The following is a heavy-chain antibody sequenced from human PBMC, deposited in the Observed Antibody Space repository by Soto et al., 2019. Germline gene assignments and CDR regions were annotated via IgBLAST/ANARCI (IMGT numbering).Heavy chain of an antibody. Sequence: SGPTLVNPTQTLTVTCTFSGFALSTSGMCINWIRQPPGKALEWLGIIDSDDDKYYSPSLKTRLTTSKDTSKNQVVLTMTNMDPVDTATYYCARSRYYYDSSDYYGNTFDIWGQGTMVTVSS. J-gene: IGHJ3*02. CDR2: IDSDDDK. CDR3: ARSRYYYDSSDYYGNTFDI. CDR1: GFALSTSGMC. V-gene: IGHV2-70*01. D-gene: IGHD3-22*01.